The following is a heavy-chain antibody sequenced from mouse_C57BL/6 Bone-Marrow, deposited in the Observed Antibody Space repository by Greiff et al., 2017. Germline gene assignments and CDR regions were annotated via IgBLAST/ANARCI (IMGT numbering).Heavy chain of an antibody. Sequence: DVHLVESGGDLVKPGGSLKLSCAASGFTFSSYGMSWVRQTPDKRLEWVATISSGGSYNYYPDSVKGRFTISRDNAKNTLYLQMSSLKSEDTAMYYCARHTLYYFDYWGQGTTLTVSS. J-gene: IGHJ2*01. V-gene: IGHV5-6*01. CDR1: GFTFSSYG. CDR2: ISSGGSYN. CDR3: ARHTLYYFDY.